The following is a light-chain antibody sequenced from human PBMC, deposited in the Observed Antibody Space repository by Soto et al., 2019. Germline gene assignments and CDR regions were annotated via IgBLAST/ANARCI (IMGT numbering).Light chain of an antibody. J-gene: IGKJ2*01. CDR3: QQYGSSSYT. V-gene: IGKV3-20*01. CDR2: AAS. Sequence: EIVLTQSPGTLSLSPGERATLSCRASQSISSSYLAWYQQKPGQAPRLLIYAASSRATGIPDRFSGSGSGPDFTLTISRLEPEDCAVYYCQQYGSSSYTFGQGTQLEIK. CDR1: QSISSSY.